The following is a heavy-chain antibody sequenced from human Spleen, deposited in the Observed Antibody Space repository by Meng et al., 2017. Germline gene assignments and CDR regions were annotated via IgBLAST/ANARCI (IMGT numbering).Heavy chain of an antibody. J-gene: IGHJ3*02. CDR2: IRGSGSTI. CDR1: GFTFSSYE. Sequence: GESLKISCAASGFTFSSYEMNWVRQAPGKGLEWISYIRGSGSTIYYADSVKGRFTISRDNAKNSLYLQMNSLRAEDTAVYYCARETELVRIKNAFDIWGQGTMVTVSS. D-gene: IGHD1-26*01. CDR3: ARETELVRIKNAFDI. V-gene: IGHV3-48*03.